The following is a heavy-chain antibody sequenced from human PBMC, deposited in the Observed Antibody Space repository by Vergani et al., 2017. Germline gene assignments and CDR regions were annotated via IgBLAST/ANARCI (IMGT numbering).Heavy chain of an antibody. J-gene: IGHJ4*02. V-gene: IGHV3-23*01. CDR2: ISSDGGST. CDR1: GFTFSTYA. CDR3: ADLYGDDGFSPF. D-gene: IGHD2-21*01. Sequence: EVHLLESGGGLVQSGGSLRLSCAASGFTFSTYAMTWVRQAPGKGLEWVSTISSDGGSTYYADSVKGRFTISRDNSKNTLSLQMNSLTAEDTAIYYCADLYGDDGFSPFWGQGTLVTVSS.